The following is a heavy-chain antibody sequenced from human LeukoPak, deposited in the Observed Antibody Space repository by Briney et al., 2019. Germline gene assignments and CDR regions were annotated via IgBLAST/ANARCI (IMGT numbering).Heavy chain of an antibody. J-gene: IGHJ4*02. Sequence: SETLSLTCTVSGGSISSSSYYWGWIRQPPGKGLEWIGSIYYSGSTYYNPSLKSRVTISVDTSKNQFSLKLSSVTAADTAVYYCAREVAGLYYFDYWGQGTLVTVPS. CDR2: IYYSGST. V-gene: IGHV4-39*07. CDR1: GGSISSSSYY. D-gene: IGHD6-19*01. CDR3: AREVAGLYYFDY.